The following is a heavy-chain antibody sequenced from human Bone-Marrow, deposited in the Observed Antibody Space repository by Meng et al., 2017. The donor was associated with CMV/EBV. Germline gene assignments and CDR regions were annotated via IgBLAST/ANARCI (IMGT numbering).Heavy chain of an antibody. Sequence: ASVKVSCKASGYTFTGYYMHWVRQAPGQGLEWMGWINPNSGGTNYAQKFQGRVTMTRDTSISTAYMELSRLRSDDTAVYYCAREWVRRRFLEWFKWIDPWGQGTLVIVSS. CDR2: INPNSGGT. CDR1: GYTFTGYY. J-gene: IGHJ5*02. D-gene: IGHD3-3*01. V-gene: IGHV1-2*02. CDR3: AREWVRRRFLEWFKWIDP.